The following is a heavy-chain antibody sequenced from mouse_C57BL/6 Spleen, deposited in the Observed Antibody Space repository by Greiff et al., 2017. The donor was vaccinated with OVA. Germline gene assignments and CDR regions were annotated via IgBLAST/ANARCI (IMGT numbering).Heavy chain of an antibody. CDR3: ARDSYGNYLGV. V-gene: IGHV1-53*01. D-gene: IGHD2-1*01. CDR2: INPSNGGT. CDR1: GYTFTSYW. Sequence: QLQRQQPATELVKPGASVKLSCKASGYTFTSYWMHWVKQRPGQGLEWIGNINPSNGGTNYNEKFKSKATLTVDKSSSTAYMQLSSLTSEDSAVYYCARDSYGNYLGVWGTGTTVTVSS. J-gene: IGHJ1*03.